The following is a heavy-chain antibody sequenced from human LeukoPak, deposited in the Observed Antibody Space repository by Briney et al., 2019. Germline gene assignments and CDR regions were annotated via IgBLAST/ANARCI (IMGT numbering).Heavy chain of an antibody. Sequence: GGSLGLSCAASGFTFSSYWMSWVRQAPGKGLEWVANIKQDGSEKYYVDSVKGRFTISRDNAKNSLYLQMNSLRAEDTAVYYCASTYYDFWSGYYPFDYWGQGTLVTASS. CDR2: IKQDGSEK. V-gene: IGHV3-7*01. J-gene: IGHJ4*02. CDR1: GFTFSSYW. D-gene: IGHD3-3*01. CDR3: ASTYYDFWSGYYPFDY.